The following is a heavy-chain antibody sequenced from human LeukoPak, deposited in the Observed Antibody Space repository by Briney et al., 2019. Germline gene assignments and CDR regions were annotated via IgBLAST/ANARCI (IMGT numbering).Heavy chain of an antibody. CDR2: IKSKTDGGTT. J-gene: IGHJ4*02. CDR3: TTRIVGATNFDY. V-gene: IGHV3-15*01. Sequence: PGGSLRLSCAASGFTFSNAWMSWVRQAPGKGLEWVGRIKSKTDGGTTDYAAPVKGRFTISRDDSKNTLYLQMNSLKTEDTAVYYCTTRIVGATNFDYWGQGTLGTVSS. D-gene: IGHD1-26*01. CDR1: GFTFSNAW.